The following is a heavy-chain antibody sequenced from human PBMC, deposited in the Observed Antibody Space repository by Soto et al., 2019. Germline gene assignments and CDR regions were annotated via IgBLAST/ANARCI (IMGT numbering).Heavy chain of an antibody. J-gene: IGHJ4*02. V-gene: IGHV4-30-2*01. D-gene: IGHD5-18*01. CDR2: IYHSGST. CDR3: ARGNPIPLWFSYFDY. CDR1: GGSISSGGYS. Sequence: QLQLQESGSGLVKPSQTLSLTCAVSGGSISSGGYSWSWIRQPPGKGLEWIGYIYHSGSTYYNPSLKSRVTISVDRSKNQFSLKLSSVTAADTAVYYCARGNPIPLWFSYFDYWGQGTLVTVSS.